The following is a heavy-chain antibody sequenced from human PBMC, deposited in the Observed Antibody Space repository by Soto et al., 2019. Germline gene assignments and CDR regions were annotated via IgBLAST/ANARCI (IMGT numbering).Heavy chain of an antibody. V-gene: IGHV2-5*01. D-gene: IGHD6-13*01. CDR2: IYWNDEA. Sequence: QITLKESGPTLVRPTQTLTLTCTVSGFSLSTDAVGVAWIRQPPGKALEWLALIYWNDEARYKSSLNNRITSTKDTSKRQVVLTMSDMAPLDPATYFCAHRIAAPGRTLDYWGQGILVTVSS. J-gene: IGHJ4*02. CDR3: AHRIAAPGRTLDY. CDR1: GFSLSTDAVG.